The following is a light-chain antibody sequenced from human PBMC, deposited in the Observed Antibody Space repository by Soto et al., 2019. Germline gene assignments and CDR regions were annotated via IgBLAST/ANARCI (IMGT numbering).Light chain of an antibody. CDR2: DVS. Sequence: QSALTQPRSVSGSPGQSVTISCTGTSSDVGGYDFVSWYQQPPGKAPKLLIYDVSKRPSGVPDRFSGSKSGNTASLTISGLQDEDEADYYCCSYAGSYTWVFGGGTKLTVL. CDR1: SSDVGGYDF. CDR3: CSYAGSYTWV. V-gene: IGLV2-11*01. J-gene: IGLJ3*02.